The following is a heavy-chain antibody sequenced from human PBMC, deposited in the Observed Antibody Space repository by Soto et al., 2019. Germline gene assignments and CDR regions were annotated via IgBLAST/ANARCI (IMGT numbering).Heavy chain of an antibody. Sequence: SETLSLTCTVSGGSVSSGSYYWSWIRQPPGKGLEWIGYIYYSGSTNYNPSLKSRVTISVDTSKNQFSLKRSSVTAADTAVYYCARMEAYCGGDCYFDYWGQGTLVTVSS. CDR3: ARMEAYCGGDCYFDY. CDR1: GGSVSSGSYY. J-gene: IGHJ4*02. CDR2: IYYSGST. D-gene: IGHD2-21*02. V-gene: IGHV4-61*01.